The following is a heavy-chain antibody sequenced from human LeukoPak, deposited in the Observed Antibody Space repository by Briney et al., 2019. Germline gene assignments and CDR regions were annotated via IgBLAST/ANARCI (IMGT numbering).Heavy chain of an antibody. V-gene: IGHV3-23*01. Sequence: PGGSLRLSCAASGFTFSSYAMSWVRQAPGKGLEWVSPISGNGSSTYYADSVKGRFTISGDNSKNTLYLQMNSLRAEDTAVYYCAKGVAVASPYYFDYWGQGTLVTVSS. CDR3: AKGVAVASPYYFDY. D-gene: IGHD6-19*01. CDR2: ISGNGSST. CDR1: GFTFSSYA. J-gene: IGHJ4*02.